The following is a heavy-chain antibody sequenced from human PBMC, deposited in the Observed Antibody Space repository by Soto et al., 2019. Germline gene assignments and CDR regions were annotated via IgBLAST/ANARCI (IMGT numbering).Heavy chain of an antibody. V-gene: IGHV5-51*01. CDR2: IYPGDSDT. CDR1: GYSFTSYW. Sequence: PGESLKISCKGSGYSFTSYWIGWVRQMPGKGLEWMGIIYPGDSDTRYSPSFQGQVTISADKSIGNAYLLWSSLKASDTATYYCGRRPIWFGENKTYYGLDVWGQGTKVTV. J-gene: IGHJ6*02. CDR3: GRRPIWFGENKTYYGLDV. D-gene: IGHD3-10*01.